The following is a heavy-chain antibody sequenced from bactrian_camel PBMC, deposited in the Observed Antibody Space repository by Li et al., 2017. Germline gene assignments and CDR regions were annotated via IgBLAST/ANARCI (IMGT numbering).Heavy chain of an antibody. CDR3: VASAEPTLAVGGSWCRVIMEEYEFNY. D-gene: IGHD2*01. J-gene: IGHJ4*01. CDR2: IMILGATT. V-gene: IGHV3S54*01. Sequence: HVQLVESGGGSVQAGGSLRLSCEVSGITEGTNCIGWFRQAPGKEREGVASIMILGATTYYADSVKGRFTISRDNAKNTLYLQLNSLKPEDTAMYYCVASAEPTLAVGGSWCRVIMEEYEFNYWGQGTQVTVS. CDR1: GITEGTNC.